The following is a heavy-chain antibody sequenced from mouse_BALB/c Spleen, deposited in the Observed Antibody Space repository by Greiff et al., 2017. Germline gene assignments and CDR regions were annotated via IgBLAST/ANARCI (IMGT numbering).Heavy chain of an antibody. CDR1: GFDFSRYW. J-gene: IGHJ2*01. CDR3: ARQAYYYGSSYCDY. Sequence: EVQLQESGGGLVQPGGSLKLSCAASGFDFSRYWMSWVRQAPGKGLEWIGEINPDSSTINYTPSLKEKFIISRDNAKNTLYLKMSKVRSEDTALYYCARQAYYYGSSYCDYWGQGTTLTVSS. V-gene: IGHV4-1*02. CDR2: INPDSSTI. D-gene: IGHD1-1*01.